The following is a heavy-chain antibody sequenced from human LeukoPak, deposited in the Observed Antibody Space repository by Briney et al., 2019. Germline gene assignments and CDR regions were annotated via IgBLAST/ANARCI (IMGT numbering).Heavy chain of an antibody. CDR2: ISGSGGST. CDR1: GFTFSSYG. Sequence: PGGSLRLSCAASGFTFSSYGMSWVRQAPGKGLEWVSAISGSGGSTYYADSVKGRFTISRDNSKNTLYLQMNSLRAEDTAVYYCARDLRLAVVTRVFWFDPWGQGTLVTVSS. CDR3: ARDLRLAVVTRVFWFDP. D-gene: IGHD4-23*01. J-gene: IGHJ5*02. V-gene: IGHV3-23*01.